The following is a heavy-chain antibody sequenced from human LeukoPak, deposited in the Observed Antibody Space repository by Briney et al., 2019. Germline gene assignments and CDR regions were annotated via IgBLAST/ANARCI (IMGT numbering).Heavy chain of an antibody. CDR3: AREDTDRRGKDY. CDR2: IKQDGSEK. CDR1: GFTLRSYW. J-gene: IGHJ4*02. V-gene: IGHV3-7*01. Sequence: GGSLRLSCAASGFTLRSYWMSWVRQAPGKGLEWVANIKQDGSEKYYVESVKGRFTISRDNAKSSLYLQMHSLRAEDTAVYYCAREDTDRRGKDYWGQGTLVTVSS. D-gene: IGHD1-14*01.